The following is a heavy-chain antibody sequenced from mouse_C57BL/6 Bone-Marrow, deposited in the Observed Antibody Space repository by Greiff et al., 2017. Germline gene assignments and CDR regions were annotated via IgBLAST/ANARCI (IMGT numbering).Heavy chain of an antibody. D-gene: IGHD1-1*01. CDR3: ARQPSDYYGSSYQGAMDY. CDR1: GFTFSDYY. Sequence: EVKLEESGGGLVQPGGSLKLSCAASGFTFSDYYMSWVRQTPEKRLEWVAYISNGGGRTYYPDTVKGRFTISRDNAKNTLYLQMSRLKSQDTAMYYCARQPSDYYGSSYQGAMDYGGQGTSVTVSA. J-gene: IGHJ4*01. V-gene: IGHV5-12*01. CDR2: ISNGGGRT.